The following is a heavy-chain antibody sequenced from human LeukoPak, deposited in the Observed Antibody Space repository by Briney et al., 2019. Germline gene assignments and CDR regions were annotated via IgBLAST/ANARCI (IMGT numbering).Heavy chain of an antibody. CDR3: VRGSGGYDPLDFDS. Sequence: GGSLRLSCAASGFTVSTNYMTWVRQAPEKGLEWVSVIYDIGTTYYADSVKARFTISRDISKNTVYLQMNSLRAEDTAVYHCVRGSGGYDPLDFDSWGQGTLVTVFS. J-gene: IGHJ4*02. D-gene: IGHD5-12*01. CDR1: GFTVSTNY. V-gene: IGHV3-66*01. CDR2: IYDIGTT.